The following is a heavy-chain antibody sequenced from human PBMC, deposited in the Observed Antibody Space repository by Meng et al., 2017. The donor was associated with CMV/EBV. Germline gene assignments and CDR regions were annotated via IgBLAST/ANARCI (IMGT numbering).Heavy chain of an antibody. CDR1: GYTLTELS. V-gene: IGHV1-24*01. D-gene: IGHD6-19*01. CDR3: ATEIFGGWYSFDY. Sequence: QVQLGQSGAEGNKPGASGKVSCKVSGYTLTELSTHWVRQAPGKGLEWMGGFDPEDGETIYAQKFQGRVTMTEDTSTDTAYMELSSLRSEDTAVYYCATEIFGGWYSFDYWGQGTLVTVSS. CDR2: FDPEDGET. J-gene: IGHJ4*02.